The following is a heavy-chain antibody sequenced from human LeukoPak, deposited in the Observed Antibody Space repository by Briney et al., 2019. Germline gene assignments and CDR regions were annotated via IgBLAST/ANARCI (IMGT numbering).Heavy chain of an antibody. D-gene: IGHD6-13*01. CDR1: GGSISSYY. J-gene: IGHJ4*02. CDR3: ARVGLGYSSSWYFDY. Sequence: PSETLSLTCTVSGGSISSYYWSWIRQPPGKGLEWIGYIYYSGSTNYNPSLKSRVTISVDTSKNQFSLKLSSVTAADTAVYYCARVGLGYSSSWYFDYWGQGTLVTVSS. CDR2: IYYSGST. V-gene: IGHV4-59*01.